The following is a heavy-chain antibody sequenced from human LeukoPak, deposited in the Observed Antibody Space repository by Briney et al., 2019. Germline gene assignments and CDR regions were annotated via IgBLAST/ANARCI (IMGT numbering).Heavy chain of an antibody. D-gene: IGHD2/OR15-2a*01. Sequence: ASQTLSLTCAVSGGSISSGGYSWSWIRQPPGKGLEWIGYIYHSGSTYYNPSLKSRVTISIDRSKNQFSLKLSSVTAADTAVYYCARVEPTPFTYFDPGGQGPLAVVSS. CDR3: ARVEPTPFTYFDP. J-gene: IGHJ4*02. CDR2: IYHSGST. CDR1: GGSISSGGYS. V-gene: IGHV4-30-2*01.